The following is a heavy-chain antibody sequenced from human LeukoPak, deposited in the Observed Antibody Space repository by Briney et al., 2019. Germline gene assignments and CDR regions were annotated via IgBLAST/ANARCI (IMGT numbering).Heavy chain of an antibody. J-gene: IGHJ4*02. D-gene: IGHD2-2*01. V-gene: IGHV5-51*01. CDR3: AGWGRGQYCSSTSCPFYY. CDR1: GYSFISYW. Sequence: NPGEPLKISCKGSGYSFISYWIGWVRQMPGKGLEWMGLIYPGDSDTRYNPSFQGQVTISADKSISTAYLKWSTLKASDTAMYYCAGWGRGQYCSSTSCPFYYWGQGTLVTVSS. CDR2: IYPGDSDT.